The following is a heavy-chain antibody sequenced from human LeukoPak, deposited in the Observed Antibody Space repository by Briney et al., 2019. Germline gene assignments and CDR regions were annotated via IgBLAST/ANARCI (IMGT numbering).Heavy chain of an antibody. D-gene: IGHD5-18*01. J-gene: IGHJ4*02. CDR3: ARSDTAFDY. V-gene: IGHV3-21*01. Sequence: GGSLRLSCAASGFTFSSYIMNWVRQVPGKGLEWVSSISSSSNYIYYADSVKGRFTISRDNAKNSLYLQMNSLRAEDTAVYYCARSDTAFDYWGQGTLVTVSS. CDR2: ISSSSNYI. CDR1: GFTFSSYI.